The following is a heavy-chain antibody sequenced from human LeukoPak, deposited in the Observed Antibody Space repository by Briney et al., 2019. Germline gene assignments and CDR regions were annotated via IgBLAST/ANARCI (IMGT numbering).Heavy chain of an antibody. V-gene: IGHV4-4*07. CDR3: AREMVRGVITY. Sequence: KPSETLSLTCTVSGGSISSYYCSWIRHPAGNGLEWIGRIYTSGSTNYNTSLNSRVIMSVDTSKNQFSLKLRSVPAADTDVYYCAREMVRGVITYWGPGTLVTVS. D-gene: IGHD3-10*01. CDR1: GGSISSYY. CDR2: IYTSGST. J-gene: IGHJ4*02.